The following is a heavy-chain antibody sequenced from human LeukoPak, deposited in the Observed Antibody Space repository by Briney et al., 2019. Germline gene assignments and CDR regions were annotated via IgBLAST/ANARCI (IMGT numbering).Heavy chain of an antibody. D-gene: IGHD4-17*01. CDR2: ISYDGSNK. CDR1: GFTFSSYG. CDR3: AKAYGDYGYYYYYMDV. V-gene: IGHV3-30*18. Sequence: GGSLRLSCAASGFTFSSYGMHWVRQAPGKGLEWVAVISYDGSNKYYADSVKGRFTISRDNSKNTLYLQMNSLRAEDTAVYYRAKAYGDYGYYYYYMDVWGKGTTVTVSS. J-gene: IGHJ6*03.